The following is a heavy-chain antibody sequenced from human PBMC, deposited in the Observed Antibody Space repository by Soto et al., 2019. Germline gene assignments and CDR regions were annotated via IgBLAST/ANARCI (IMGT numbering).Heavy chain of an antibody. V-gene: IGHV3-33*01. Sequence: QVQLVESGGGVVQPGRSLRLSCAASGFTFSSYVMHWVRQAPGKGLEWVSVIWYDGSNKYYADSVKGRFTISRDNSKNTLYLQMNSLRAEDTAVYYCAREKYDSSGDYYVDSWGQGTLVTVSS. CDR2: IWYDGSNK. CDR1: GFTFSSYV. D-gene: IGHD3-22*01. J-gene: IGHJ4*02. CDR3: AREKYDSSGDYYVDS.